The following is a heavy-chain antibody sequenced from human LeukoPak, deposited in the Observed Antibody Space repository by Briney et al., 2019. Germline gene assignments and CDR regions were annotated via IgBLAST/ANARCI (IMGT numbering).Heavy chain of an antibody. D-gene: IGHD3-10*01. Sequence: SETLSLTCAVYGGSFSGYYWSWIRQPPGKGLEWIGEINHSGSTNYNPSLKSRVTISVDTSKNQFSLKLSSVTAADTAVYYCAREFSTGGPYGSGGQMVDYWGQGTLVTVSS. J-gene: IGHJ4*02. V-gene: IGHV4-34*01. CDR2: INHSGST. CDR3: AREFSTGGPYGSGGQMVDY. CDR1: GGSFSGYY.